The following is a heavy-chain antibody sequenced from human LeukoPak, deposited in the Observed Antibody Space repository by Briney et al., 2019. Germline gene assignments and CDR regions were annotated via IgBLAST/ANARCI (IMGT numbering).Heavy chain of an antibody. V-gene: IGHV3-20*04. J-gene: IGHJ4*02. D-gene: IGHD3-3*01. CDR3: ARDGGVYPFDY. CDR1: GFTFSSYA. Sequence: GGSLRLSCAASGFTFSSYAMHWVRQAPGKGLEWVSGVNWSGGTTGYGDSVRGRFTISRDNAKNSLYLQMNSLRAEDTAFYYCARDGGVYPFDYWGQGTFVTVSS. CDR2: VNWSGGTT.